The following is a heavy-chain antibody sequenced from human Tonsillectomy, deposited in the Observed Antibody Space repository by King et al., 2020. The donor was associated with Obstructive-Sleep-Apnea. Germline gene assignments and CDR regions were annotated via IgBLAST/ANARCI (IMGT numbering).Heavy chain of an antibody. V-gene: IGHV1-46*01. CDR1: GYTFTSYY. Sequence: VQLVESGAEVKKPGASVKVSCKASGYTFTSYYMHWVRQAPGQGLEWMGIINPSGGSTSYAQKFQGRVTMTRDTSTSTVYMELSSLRSEDTAVYYCARDRLSIYGGDIVVVPAACDYWGQGTLVTVSS. D-gene: IGHD2-2*01. J-gene: IGHJ4*02. CDR2: INPSGGST. CDR3: ARDRLSIYGGDIVVVPAACDY.